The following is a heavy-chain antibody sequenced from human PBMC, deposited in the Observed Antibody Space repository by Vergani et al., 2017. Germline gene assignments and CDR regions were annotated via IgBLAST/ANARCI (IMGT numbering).Heavy chain of an antibody. CDR1: GFTFSSND. J-gene: IGHJ6*04. CDR3: AKEFCGTGNCYGWNHLEV. V-gene: IGHV3-13*01. Sequence: VQLVESGGGLVQPGGSLRLSCTASGFTFSSNDFHWVRQTAGKGLEWVSSIGVDGDRYYSDSVKGRFTISRDNGQSYLYLDMDNLRVEDTAVYFCAKEFCGTGNCYGWNHLEVWGEGTSVTVSS. CDR2: IGVDGDR. D-gene: IGHD1-1*01.